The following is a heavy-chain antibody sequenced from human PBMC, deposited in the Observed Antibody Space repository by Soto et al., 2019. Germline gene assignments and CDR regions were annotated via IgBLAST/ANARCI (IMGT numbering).Heavy chain of an antibody. CDR2: IGAADDP. V-gene: IGHV3-13*05. CDR1: GFFFNNYD. CDR3: ARAYTGQLPRRVDYYYALDV. D-gene: IGHD2-2*01. J-gene: IGHJ6*02. Sequence: QLVESGGGLTQAGGSLRLSCVGSGFFFNNYDMHWVRQVRGKGLEWVSAIGAADDPYYSVSVKGRFIVSRDNAHKSLDLKMNNLRAADTAVYFCARAYTGQLPRRVDYYYALDVWGRGTTVTVSS.